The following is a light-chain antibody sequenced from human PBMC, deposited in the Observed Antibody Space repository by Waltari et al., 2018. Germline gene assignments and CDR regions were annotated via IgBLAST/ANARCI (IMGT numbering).Light chain of an antibody. J-gene: IGKJ1*01. CDR3: MQALQTPGG. CDR1: QSLLHSNGFHY. Sequence: DIVMTQSPLSLPVTPGEPASISCRSSQSLLHSNGFHYLDWYLQRPGQSPQLLIYLGSHRAAGVPDRFRGDAAGTDFTLKISRGEAEDVGVYYGMQALQTPGGFGQGTKVEI. CDR2: LGS. V-gene: IGKV2-28*01.